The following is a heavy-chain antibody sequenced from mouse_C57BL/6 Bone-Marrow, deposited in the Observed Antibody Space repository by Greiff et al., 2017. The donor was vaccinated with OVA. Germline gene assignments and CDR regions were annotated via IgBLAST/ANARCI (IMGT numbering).Heavy chain of an antibody. V-gene: IGHV6-3*01. CDR2: IRLKSDNYAT. J-gene: IGHJ2*01. Sequence: EVKLMESGGGLVQPGGSLKLSCVASGFTFSNYWMNWVRQSPEKGLEWVAQIRLKSDNYATHYAESVKGRFTISRDDSKSSVYLQMNNLRAEDTGIYYCTPYYFDYWGQGTTLTVSS. CDR3: TPYYFDY. CDR1: GFTFSNYW.